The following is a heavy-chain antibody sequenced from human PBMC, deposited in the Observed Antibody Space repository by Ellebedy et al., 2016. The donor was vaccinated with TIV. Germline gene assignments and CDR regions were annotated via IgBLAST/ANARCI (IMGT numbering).Heavy chain of an antibody. CDR3: VTWGQSYGR. J-gene: IGHJ4*02. D-gene: IGHD3-16*01. V-gene: IGHV3-7*03. Sequence: PGGSLRLSCAAPGFIISGDWMSWVRQAPGKGLEGVAHINPDGSAEYYVDSVKGRFTISRDNAKRSLFLQMNSLRVDDTAVYYCVTWGQSYGRWGQGSLVTISS. CDR2: INPDGSAE. CDR1: GFIISGDW.